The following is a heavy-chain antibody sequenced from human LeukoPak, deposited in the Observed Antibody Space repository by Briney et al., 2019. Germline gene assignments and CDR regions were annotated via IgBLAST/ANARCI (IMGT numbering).Heavy chain of an antibody. Sequence: ASVKVSCKASGYTFTGYYMHWVRQAPGQGLEWIGWINPNSGGTNYAQKFQGRVTMTRDTYISTAYMELSRLRSDDTAVYYCARTRPLWLGYKMVVWGKGTTVTVSS. CDR1: GYTFTGYY. CDR2: INPNSGGT. D-gene: IGHD5-18*01. CDR3: ARTRPLWLGYKMVV. J-gene: IGHJ6*04. V-gene: IGHV1-2*02.